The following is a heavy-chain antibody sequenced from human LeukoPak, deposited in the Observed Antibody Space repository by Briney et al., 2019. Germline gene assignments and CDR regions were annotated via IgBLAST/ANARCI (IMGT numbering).Heavy chain of an antibody. CDR2: IYYSGST. CDR1: GGSISSYY. J-gene: IGHJ4*02. CDR3: ARVAIFVSYFDY. D-gene: IGHD3-3*01. Sequence: SETLSLTCTVSGGSISSYYWSWIRQPPGKGLEWIGSIYYSGSTNYNPSLKSRVTISVDTSKNQFSLKLSSVTAADTAVYYCARVAIFVSYFDYWGQGTLVTVSS. V-gene: IGHV4-59*01.